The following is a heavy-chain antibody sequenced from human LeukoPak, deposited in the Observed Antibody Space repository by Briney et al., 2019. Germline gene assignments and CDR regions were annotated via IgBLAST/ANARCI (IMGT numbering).Heavy chain of an antibody. CDR2: ISASGGST. J-gene: IGHJ4*02. Sequence: PGGSLRLSCAASGFTFSSSAMSWVRQVPGKGLEWVSGISASGGSTYYADSVRGRFTISRDNSKNTLYVQMNSLRDEDTAVYYCARDWANFDYWGQGTLVTVSS. CDR1: GFTFSSSA. V-gene: IGHV3-23*01. CDR3: ARDWANFDY. D-gene: IGHD3-16*01.